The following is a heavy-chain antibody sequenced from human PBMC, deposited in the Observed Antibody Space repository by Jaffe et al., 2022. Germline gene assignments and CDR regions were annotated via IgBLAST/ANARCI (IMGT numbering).Heavy chain of an antibody. CDR1: GGSISSYY. CDR2: IYYSGST. J-gene: IGHJ4*02. D-gene: IGHD6-25*01. CDR3: ARVFGRLQGSFDY. Sequence: QVQLQESGPGLVKPSETLSLTCTVSGGSISSYYWSWIRQPPGKGLEWIGYIYYSGSTNYNPSLKSRVTISVDTSKNQFSLKLSSVTAADTAVYYCARVFGRLQGSFDYWGQGTLVTVSS. V-gene: IGHV4-59*01.